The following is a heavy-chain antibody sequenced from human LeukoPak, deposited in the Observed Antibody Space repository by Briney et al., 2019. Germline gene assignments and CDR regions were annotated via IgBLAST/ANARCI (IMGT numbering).Heavy chain of an antibody. D-gene: IGHD6-19*01. CDR1: GGSISSYY. CDR3: ARFSSGWYLTYYFDY. Sequence: SETLSLTCTVSGGSISSYYWSWIRQPAGKGLEWIGRIYTSGSTNYNPSLKSRVTMSVYTSKNQFSLKLSSVTAADTAVYYCARFSSGWYLTYYFDYWGQGTLVTVSS. J-gene: IGHJ4*02. CDR2: IYTSGST. V-gene: IGHV4-4*07.